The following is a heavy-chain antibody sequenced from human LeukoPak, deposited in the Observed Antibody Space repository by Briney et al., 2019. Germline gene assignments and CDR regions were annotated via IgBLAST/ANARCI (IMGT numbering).Heavy chain of an antibody. J-gene: IGHJ6*02. V-gene: IGHV1-69*01. CDR2: IIPLVGTA. CDR3: ARGHYYYAMDV. CDR1: GGTFSSYA. Sequence: ASVKVSCKASGGTFSSYAISWVRQAPGQGLEWMGGIIPLVGTARYGQGFHGRVTITADESTSTGYIELSSLRAEDTALYYCARGHYYYAMDVWGQGTTVTVSS.